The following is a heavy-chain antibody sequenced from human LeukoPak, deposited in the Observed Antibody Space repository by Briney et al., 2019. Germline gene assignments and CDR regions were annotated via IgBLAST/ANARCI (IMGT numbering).Heavy chain of an antibody. V-gene: IGHV4-39*07. J-gene: IGHJ4*02. CDR2: MCYSGST. Sequence: SETLSLTCTVSGAYISSSSYCWGWIRQPPGKGLEWIGNMCYSGSTYYKSSLKSRVTISVDTSKNQFSLKLSSVTAADTAVYYCARHVPVEPPARAFDYWGQGTLVTVSS. D-gene: IGHD2-2*01. CDR3: ARHVPVEPPARAFDY. CDR1: GAYISSSSYC.